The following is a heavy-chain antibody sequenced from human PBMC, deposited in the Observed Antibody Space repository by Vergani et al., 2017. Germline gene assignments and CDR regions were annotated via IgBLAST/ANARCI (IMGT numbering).Heavy chain of an antibody. CDR1: GGSISSSSYY. CDR3: ARPQYYGSGSYWGFDP. CDR2: IYYSGST. Sequence: QLQLQESGPGLVKPSETLSLTCTVSGGSISSSSYYWGWIRQPPGKGLEWIGSIYYSGSTYYNPSLKSRVTISVDTSKNQFSLKLSSVTAADTAVYYCARPQYYGSGSYWGFDPWGQGTLVTVSS. J-gene: IGHJ5*02. V-gene: IGHV4-39*01. D-gene: IGHD3-10*01.